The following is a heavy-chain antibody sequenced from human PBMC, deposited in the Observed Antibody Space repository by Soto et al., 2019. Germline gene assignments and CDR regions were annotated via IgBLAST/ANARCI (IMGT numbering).Heavy chain of an antibody. V-gene: IGHV4-59*01. Sequence: SETLSLTCTVSGGSISSYYWSWIRQPPGKGLEWIGYIYYSGSTNYNPSLKGRVTISVDTSKNQFSLKLSSVTAADTAVYYCARAGVRGVIINPHTNFDYWGQGTLVTVSS. CDR1: GGSISSYY. CDR3: ARAGVRGVIINPHTNFDY. CDR2: IYYSGST. D-gene: IGHD3-10*01. J-gene: IGHJ4*02.